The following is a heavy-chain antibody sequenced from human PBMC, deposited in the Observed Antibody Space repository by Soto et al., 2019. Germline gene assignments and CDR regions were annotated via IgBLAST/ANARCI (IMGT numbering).Heavy chain of an antibody. Sequence: RVSKTAVEGTIINFGRRRVSKEKGKGLEWVAVISYDGSNKYYADSVKGRFTISRDNSKNTLYLQMNSLRAEDTAVYYCARELEYSSSFHYYGMNVWGQGTTVTVSS. J-gene: IGHJ6*02. CDR1: EGTIINFG. V-gene: IGHV3-30-3*01. D-gene: IGHD6-6*01. CDR2: ISYDGSNK. CDR3: ARELEYSSSFHYYGMNV.